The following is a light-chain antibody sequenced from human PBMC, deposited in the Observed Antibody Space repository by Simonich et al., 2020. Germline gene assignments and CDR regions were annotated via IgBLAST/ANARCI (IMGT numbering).Light chain of an antibody. CDR3: QQYNNWPLT. CDR1: QSVSSN. V-gene: IGKV3-15*01. Sequence: EIVMTQSPPPLSVSPGERATLSCRANQSVSSNLAWYQQKPGQAPRLLIYGASTRATGIPARFSGSGSGTEFTLTISSMQSEDFAVYYCQQYNNWPLTFGGGTKVEIK. CDR2: GAS. J-gene: IGKJ4*01.